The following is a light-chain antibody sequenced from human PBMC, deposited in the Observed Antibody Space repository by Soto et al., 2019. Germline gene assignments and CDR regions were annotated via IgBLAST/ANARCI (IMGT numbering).Light chain of an antibody. Sequence: ALTQPASVSGSPGQSITISCTGTSFDVDDYNSVSWYQQPPGKAPKLIIYEVNNRPSGVSNRFSGSNSDNTASLTISGLQAEDEADYYCSLYTTSSTPSYVFGTGTKVTVL. CDR3: SLYTTSSTPSYV. V-gene: IGLV2-14*01. CDR1: SFDVDDYNS. J-gene: IGLJ1*01. CDR2: EVN.